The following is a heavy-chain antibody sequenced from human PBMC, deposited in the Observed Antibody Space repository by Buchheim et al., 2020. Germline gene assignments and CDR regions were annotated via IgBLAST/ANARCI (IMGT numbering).Heavy chain of an antibody. CDR2: IKEDGDEK. Sequence: EVQLVESGGGLVQPGGSLRLSCAASGFNLSNYWMSWVRQAPGKGLEWVANIKEDGDEKFYVDSVKGRFTTSRDNAKHSLYLQMNSLRVEDTAVYYCGRDFSLDYWGQGTL. CDR3: GRDFSLDY. CDR1: GFNLSNYW. D-gene: IGHD5/OR15-5a*01. J-gene: IGHJ4*02. V-gene: IGHV3-7*01.